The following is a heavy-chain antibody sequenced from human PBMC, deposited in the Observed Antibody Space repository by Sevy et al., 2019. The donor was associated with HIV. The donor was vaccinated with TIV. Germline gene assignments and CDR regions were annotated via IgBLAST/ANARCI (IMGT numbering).Heavy chain of an antibody. J-gene: IGHJ4*02. CDR1: GGTFSSYA. Sequence: ASVKVSCKASGGTFSSYAISWVRQAPGQGLEWMGGIIPIFGTANYAQKFQGRVTITADESTSTAYMELSSLRSEDTGVYYCARDYGGNSGYWGQGTLVTVSS. CDR2: IIPIFGTA. V-gene: IGHV1-69*13. CDR3: ARDYGGNSGY. D-gene: IGHD4-17*01.